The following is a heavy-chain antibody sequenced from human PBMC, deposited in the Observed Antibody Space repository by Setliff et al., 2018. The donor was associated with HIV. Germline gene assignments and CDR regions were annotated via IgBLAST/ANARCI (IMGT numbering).Heavy chain of an antibody. J-gene: IGHJ6*03. V-gene: IGHV4-39*07. CDR3: ASLDGSESPYIYYYYMDV. CDR2: VYYSGST. CDR1: GGSIEFSSYY. Sequence: SETLSLTCSVSGGSIEFSSYYWGWIRQPPGRGLEWIGSVYYSGSTFYNPSLKSRVSISVLRSTDQFFLRLNSVTAADTAVYYCASLDGSESPYIYYYYMDVWGKGTVVTVSS. D-gene: IGHD3-10*01.